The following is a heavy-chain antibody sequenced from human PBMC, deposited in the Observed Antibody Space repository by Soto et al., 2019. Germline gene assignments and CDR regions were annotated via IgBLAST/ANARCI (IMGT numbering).Heavy chain of an antibody. J-gene: IGHJ4*02. CDR3: VRGGYD. Sequence: VQLIETGGDLIQPGGSLRLSCAVSGFSVTTNNINWVRQAPGKGLEWVSIIYGPEKTYYADSVRGRFTVSRDNSKNTVYLQMDSLRTEDSALYYCVRGGYDWGQGTLVTVSS. CDR2: IYGPEKT. V-gene: IGHV3-53*02. D-gene: IGHD2-15*01. CDR1: GFSVTTNN.